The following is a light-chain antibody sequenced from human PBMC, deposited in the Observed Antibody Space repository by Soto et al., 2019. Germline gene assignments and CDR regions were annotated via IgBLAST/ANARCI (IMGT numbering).Light chain of an antibody. Sequence: QSALTQPASVSGSPGQSITISCTGTSSDIGSYNCVSWYQQPPGKAPKLMIYDVTNRPSGVSNRFSGSKSGNTASLIISGLQAEDEADYYCGSYASSSTRVFGGGTKLTVL. CDR2: DVT. CDR3: GSYASSSTRV. J-gene: IGLJ3*02. V-gene: IGLV2-14*01. CDR1: SSDIGSYNC.